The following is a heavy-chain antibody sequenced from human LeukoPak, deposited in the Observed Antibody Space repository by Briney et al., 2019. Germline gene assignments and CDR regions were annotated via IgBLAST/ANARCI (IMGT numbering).Heavy chain of an antibody. CDR3: AKDMTFGGGLDF. CDR2: ISWNSGTI. D-gene: IGHD2-15*01. V-gene: IGHV3-9*01. Sequence: GRSLRLSCAPSGLIFDDYSMHWVRHAPGEGLEWVSGISWNSGTIGYADSVKGRFTISRDNAKNSLYLQMNGLRAEDTALYYCAKDMTFGGGLDFWGQGTLVTVSS. J-gene: IGHJ4*02. CDR1: GLIFDDYS.